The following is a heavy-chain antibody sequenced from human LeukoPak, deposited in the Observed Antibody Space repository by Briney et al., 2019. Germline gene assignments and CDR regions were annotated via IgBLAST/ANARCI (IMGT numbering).Heavy chain of an antibody. Sequence: PGGSLRLSCAASGFTFSSYSMNWVRQAPGKGLEWVSSISSSSSYIYYADSVKGRFTISRDNSKNTLYLQMNSLRAEDTAVYYCARDVSVWGSGSYSDYWGQGTLVTVSS. CDR3: ARDVSVWGSGSYSDY. D-gene: IGHD3-10*01. CDR2: ISSSSSYI. V-gene: IGHV3-21*04. J-gene: IGHJ4*02. CDR1: GFTFSSYS.